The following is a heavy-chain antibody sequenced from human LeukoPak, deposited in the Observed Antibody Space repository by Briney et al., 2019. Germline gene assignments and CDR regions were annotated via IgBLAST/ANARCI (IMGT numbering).Heavy chain of an antibody. CDR1: GFTFSTFA. CDR3: AKEVPGPGWYTVDY. D-gene: IGHD6-19*01. J-gene: IGHJ4*02. V-gene: IGHV3-23*01. CDR2: ISSVSRT. Sequence: GGSLTPSCAASGFTFSTFALSWFRQAPGKGREWVSAISSVSRTYYAGSVKGRFAISRDNSENTLFLHMNSLRFEDTAIYYCAKEVPGPGWYTVDYWGQGTLVTVSS.